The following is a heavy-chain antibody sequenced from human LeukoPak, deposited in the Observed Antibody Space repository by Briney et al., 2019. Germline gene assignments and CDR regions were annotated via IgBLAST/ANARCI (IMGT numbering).Heavy chain of an antibody. D-gene: IGHD5-18*01. CDR1: GGTFSSYA. CDR3: AIHLVDTAMVTYYYYYMDV. Sequence: SVKVSCKASGGTFSSYAISWVRQAPGQGLEWMGGIIPIFGTANYAQRFQGRVTITTDESTSTAYMELSSLRSEDTAVYYCAIHLVDTAMVTYYYYYMDVWGKGTTVTVSS. V-gene: IGHV1-69*05. J-gene: IGHJ6*03. CDR2: IIPIFGTA.